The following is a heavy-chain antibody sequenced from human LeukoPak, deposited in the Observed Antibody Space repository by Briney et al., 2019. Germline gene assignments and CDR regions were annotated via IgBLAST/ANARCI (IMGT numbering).Heavy chain of an antibody. Sequence: GRSLRLSCAASGFTFSSYGIHWVRQAPGKGLEWVAIIWYDGSNKYYADSVKGRFTISRDNSKNTLYLQMNSLRAEDTAVYYCARVRLAVASTNAFDIWGQGTMVTVSS. J-gene: IGHJ3*02. CDR1: GFTFSSYG. CDR2: IWYDGSNK. V-gene: IGHV3-33*01. CDR3: ARVRLAVASTNAFDI. D-gene: IGHD6-19*01.